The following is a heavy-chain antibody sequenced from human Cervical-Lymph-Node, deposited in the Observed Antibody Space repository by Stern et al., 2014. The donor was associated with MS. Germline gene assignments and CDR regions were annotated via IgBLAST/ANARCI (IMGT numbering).Heavy chain of an antibody. D-gene: IGHD2-8*02. Sequence: QVQLVQSGAEVKKPGASVKVSCKASAYTFTAYWLHWVRQAPGQGLKWMGWIDPNSGATNYAQNFQGRVAMTRDTSISTAYMELSSLTSDDTAVYYCARDAPGVVDQTACYDYWGQGTLVTVSS. CDR2: IDPNSGAT. J-gene: IGHJ4*02. V-gene: IGHV1-2*02. CDR3: ARDAPGVVDQTACYDY. CDR1: AYTFTAYW.